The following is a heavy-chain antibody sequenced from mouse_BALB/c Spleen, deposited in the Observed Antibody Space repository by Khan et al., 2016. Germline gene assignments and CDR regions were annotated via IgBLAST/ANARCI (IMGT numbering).Heavy chain of an antibody. CDR2: ISYSGST. V-gene: IGHV3-2*02. CDR3: ARWDDGFDY. J-gene: IGHJ2*01. Sequence: EVQLVESGPGLVKPSQSLSLTCTVTGYSITSDYAWNWIRQFPGNKLEWMGYISYSGSTSYNPSLKSRISITRDTSKNQFFLQLNSVTTEDTATYYCARWDDGFDYWGQGTTLTVSS. CDR1: GYSITSDYA. D-gene: IGHD4-1*01.